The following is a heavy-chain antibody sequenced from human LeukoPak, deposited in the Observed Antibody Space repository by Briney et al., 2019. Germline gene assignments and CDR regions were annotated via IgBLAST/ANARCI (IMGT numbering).Heavy chain of an antibody. CDR2: IYPADSET. CDR3: AAGNGDYVDY. J-gene: IGHJ4*02. V-gene: IGHV5-51*01. D-gene: IGHD4-17*01. Sequence: GVSLKISCQGSGYSFDYFWIGWVRQMPGKGLDWMGNIYPADSETRYSPSFQGQVTISVDKSIKTAYLQWSGLRASDTAIYYCAAGNGDYVDYWGQGTLVTVSS. CDR1: GYSFDYFW.